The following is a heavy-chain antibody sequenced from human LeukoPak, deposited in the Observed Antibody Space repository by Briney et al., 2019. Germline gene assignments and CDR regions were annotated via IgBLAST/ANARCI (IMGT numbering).Heavy chain of an antibody. Sequence: GRSLRLSCAAPGFTFDDYAMHWVRQAPGKGLEWVSGISWNSGSIGYADSVKGRFTISRDNAKNSLYLQMNSLRAEDTALYYCAKDIGYYYGMDVWGQGTTVTVSS. CDR2: ISWNSGSI. J-gene: IGHJ6*02. V-gene: IGHV3-9*01. CDR1: GFTFDDYA. CDR3: AKDIGYYYGMDV.